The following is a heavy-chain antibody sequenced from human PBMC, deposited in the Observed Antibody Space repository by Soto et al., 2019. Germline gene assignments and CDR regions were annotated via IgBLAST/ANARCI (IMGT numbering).Heavy chain of an antibody. Sequence: QITLKESGPTLVKPTQTLTLTCTFSGFSLSSTRVAVGWIRQPPGKALEWLALIYWDDDKRYSPFLKSRLTIXXXTXXNPVVLTMTHMDPVDTATYYCAHSVVAGLGYYFDYWGQGTLVTVSS. CDR1: GFSLSSTRVA. D-gene: IGHD6-19*01. J-gene: IGHJ4*02. V-gene: IGHV2-5*02. CDR2: IYWDDDK. CDR3: AHSVVAGLGYYFDY.